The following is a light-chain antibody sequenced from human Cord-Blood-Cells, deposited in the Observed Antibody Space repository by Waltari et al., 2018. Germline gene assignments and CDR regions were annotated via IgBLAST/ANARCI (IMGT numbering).Light chain of an antibody. Sequence: IVLTQSPGTLSLSPGERATLSCSASQSVSSSYLAWYQQKPGQAPRLLIYGASSRATGIPDRCSGSGSGTEFTLTISRLEPEDFAVYYCQQYGSSPPWTFGQGTKVEIK. CDR3: QQYGSSPPWT. CDR2: GAS. CDR1: QSVSSSY. J-gene: IGKJ1*01. V-gene: IGKV3-20*01.